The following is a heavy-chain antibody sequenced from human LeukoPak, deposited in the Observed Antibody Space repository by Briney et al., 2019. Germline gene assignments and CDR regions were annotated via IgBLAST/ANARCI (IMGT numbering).Heavy chain of an antibody. CDR1: GYTFTGYY. D-gene: IGHD5-18*01. CDR3: ARVAVDTAMVQWFDP. CDR2: INPNSGGT. Sequence: ASVKVSCKASGYTFTGYYMHWVRQAPGQGLEWMGWINPNSGGTNYAQKFQGRVTMTRDTSISTAYMELSRLRSEDTAVYYCARVAVDTAMVQWFDPWGQGTLVTVSS. J-gene: IGHJ5*02. V-gene: IGHV1-2*02.